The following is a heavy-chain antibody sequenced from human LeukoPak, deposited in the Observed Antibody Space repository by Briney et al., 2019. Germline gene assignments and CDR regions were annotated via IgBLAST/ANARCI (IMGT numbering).Heavy chain of an antibody. CDR2: INHSGST. J-gene: IGHJ4*02. V-gene: IGHV4-34*01. CDR1: GGSFSGYY. Sequence: PSETLSLTCAVYGGSFSGYYWSWIRQPPGKGLEWIGEINHSGSTNYNPSLKSRVTISVDTSKNQFSLKLSSVTAADTAVYYCARARNRSARPSPFDYWGQGTLVTVSS. CDR3: ARARNRSARPSPFDY.